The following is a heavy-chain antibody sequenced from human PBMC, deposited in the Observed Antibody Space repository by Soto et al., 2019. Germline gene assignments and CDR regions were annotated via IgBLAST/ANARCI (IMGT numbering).Heavy chain of an antibody. CDR1: GFTFSIYS. Sequence: GGSLRLSCAASGFTFSIYSMNWVRHAPGKGLEWVSSISSSSSYIYYADSVKGRFTISRDNAKNSLYLQMNSLRAEDTAVYYCARVAGYSSSWYKDRYYYYYGMDVWGQGTTVTVSS. V-gene: IGHV3-21*01. CDR3: ARVAGYSSSWYKDRYYYYYGMDV. D-gene: IGHD6-13*01. CDR2: ISSSSSYI. J-gene: IGHJ6*02.